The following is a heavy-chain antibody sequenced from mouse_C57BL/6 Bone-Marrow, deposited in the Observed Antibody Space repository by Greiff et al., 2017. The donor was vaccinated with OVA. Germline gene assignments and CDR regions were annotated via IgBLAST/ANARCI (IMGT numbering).Heavy chain of an antibody. CDR3: ARHGITTVVATDAMDY. V-gene: IGHV5-12*01. Sequence: EVQLVESGGGLVQPGGSLKLSCAASGFTFSDYYMYWVRQTPEKRLEWVAYISNGGGSTYYPDTVKGRFTISRDNAKNTLYLQMSRLKSEDTAMYYCARHGITTVVATDAMDYWGQGTSVTVSS. D-gene: IGHD1-1*01. J-gene: IGHJ4*01. CDR1: GFTFSDYY. CDR2: ISNGGGST.